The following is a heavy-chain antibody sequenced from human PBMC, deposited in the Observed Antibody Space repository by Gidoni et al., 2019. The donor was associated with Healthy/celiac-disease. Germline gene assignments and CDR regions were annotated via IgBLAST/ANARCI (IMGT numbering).Heavy chain of an antibody. CDR2: INHSGST. D-gene: IGHD5-18*01. CDR1: GGSFSGYY. Sequence: QVQLQQWGAGLLKPSETLSLTCAVYGGSFSGYYWSWIRQPPGKGLEWIGEINHSGSTNYNPSLKSRVTISVDTSKNQFSLKLSSVTAADTAVYYCAGRRKYSYGNDYWGQGTLVTVSS. V-gene: IGHV4-34*01. J-gene: IGHJ4*02. CDR3: AGRRKYSYGNDY.